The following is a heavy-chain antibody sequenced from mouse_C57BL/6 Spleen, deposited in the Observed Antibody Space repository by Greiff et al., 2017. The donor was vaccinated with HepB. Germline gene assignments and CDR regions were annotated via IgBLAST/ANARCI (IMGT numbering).Heavy chain of an antibody. J-gene: IGHJ3*01. CDR1: GYSITSGYY. V-gene: IGHV3-6*01. CDR2: ISYDGSN. CDR3: ARVEYYGSSYYAY. Sequence: EVQLQESGPGLVKPSQSLSRTCSVTGYSITSGYYWNWIRQFPGNKLEWMGYISYDGSNKNNPSLKNRSSITRDTSKNQFFLMLNPVTTEDTATYYWARVEYYGSSYYAYWGQGTLVTVSA. D-gene: IGHD1-1*01.